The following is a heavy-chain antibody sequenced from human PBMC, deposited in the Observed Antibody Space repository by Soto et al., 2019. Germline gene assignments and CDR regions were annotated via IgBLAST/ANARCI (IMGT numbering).Heavy chain of an antibody. CDR3: ARDPVQVFGY. CDR2: IFSDGST. CDR1: GFTVSNNY. Sequence: EVQVVESGGGLVQPGGSLRLSCAASGFTVSNNYMSWVRQAPGKGLEWISVIFSDGSTYYADSVKGRFTISRDNSENTLYLQINSLKAEDTAVYYCARDPVQVFGYWGQGTLVTVSS. J-gene: IGHJ4*02. V-gene: IGHV3-66*01.